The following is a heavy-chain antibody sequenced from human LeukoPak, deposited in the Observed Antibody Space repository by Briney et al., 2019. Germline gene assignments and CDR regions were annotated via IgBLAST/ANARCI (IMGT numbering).Heavy chain of an antibody. CDR1: GFTFNDYA. V-gene: IGHV3-9*01. J-gene: IGHJ4*02. CDR2: ISWNSGSI. D-gene: IGHD3-10*01. Sequence: GGSLRLSCAASGFTFNDYAMHWVRQAPGKGLEWVSGISWNSGSIGYADSVKGRLTISRDNAKNSLYLQMNSLRAEDTALYYCAKGRITMVRANFDYWGQGTLVTVSS. CDR3: AKGRITMVRANFDY.